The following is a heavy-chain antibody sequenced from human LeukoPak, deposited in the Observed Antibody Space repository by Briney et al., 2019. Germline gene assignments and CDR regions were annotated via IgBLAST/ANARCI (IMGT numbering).Heavy chain of an antibody. CDR2: ISGSGGST. CDR1: GFTFSSYA. D-gene: IGHD6-19*01. Sequence: GGSLRLSCAASGFTFSSYAMSWVRQAPGKGLEWVSAISGSGGSTYYADSVKGRFTISRDNSKNTLYLQMNSLRAEDTAVYYCARGQWLDVHYYYGMDVWGQGTTVTVSS. J-gene: IGHJ6*02. CDR3: ARGQWLDVHYYYGMDV. V-gene: IGHV3-23*01.